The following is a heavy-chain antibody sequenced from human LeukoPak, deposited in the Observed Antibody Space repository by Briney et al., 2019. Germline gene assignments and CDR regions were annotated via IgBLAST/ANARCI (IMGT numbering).Heavy chain of an antibody. CDR1: GYTFTGYY. CDR2: INPNSGGT. D-gene: IGHD1-1*01. CDR3: ARYNWNDVVFALDY. Sequence: ASVKVSCKSSGYTFTGYYMHWVRQAPGQGLEWMGWINPNSGGTNYAQKFQSRVTMTRDTSISTAYMELSRLRYDDTGVYFCARYNWNDVVFALDYWGQGTLVTVSS. V-gene: IGHV1-2*02. J-gene: IGHJ4*02.